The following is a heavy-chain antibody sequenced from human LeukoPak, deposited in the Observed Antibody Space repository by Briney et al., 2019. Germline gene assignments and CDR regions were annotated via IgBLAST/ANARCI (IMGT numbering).Heavy chain of an antibody. J-gene: IGHJ3*02. CDR2: VFHSGTT. Sequence: SETLSLTCTVSGDSLTSHFWSWIRQTPGKGLEWIGYVFHSGTTNYSPSLKSRVTISLDTSKKQFYFRLASVTAADTAVYYCARRMATVTDAFDIWGRGTMVSVSS. CDR1: GDSLTSHF. D-gene: IGHD5-24*01. CDR3: ARRMATVTDAFDI. V-gene: IGHV4-59*08.